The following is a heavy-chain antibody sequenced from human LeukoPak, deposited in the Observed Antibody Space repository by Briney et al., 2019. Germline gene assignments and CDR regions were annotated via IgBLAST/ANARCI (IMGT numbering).Heavy chain of an antibody. CDR1: GYTLTELS. V-gene: IGHV1-24*01. Sequence: RASVKVSCKVSGYTLTELSMHWVGQAPGKGLEGMGGFYPEDGETIYAQKFQGRVTMTEDTSTDTAYMELSSLRSEDTAVYYCATGGYDSSGLYFDYWGQGTLVTVSS. J-gene: IGHJ4*02. D-gene: IGHD3-22*01. CDR2: FYPEDGET. CDR3: ATGGYDSSGLYFDY.